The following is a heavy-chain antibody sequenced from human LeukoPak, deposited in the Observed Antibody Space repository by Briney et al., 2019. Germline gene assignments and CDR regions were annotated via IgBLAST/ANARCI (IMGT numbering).Heavy chain of an antibody. Sequence: PGGSLRLSCAASAFTFSSYWMSWVRQAPGKGLEWVGFIRSKAYGGTTEYAASVKGRFTISRDDSKSIAYLQMNSLKTEDTAVYYCTRADYYDSSGYYAGASYYYYYMDVWGKGTTVTISS. CDR2: IRSKAYGGTT. CDR1: AFTFSSYW. CDR3: TRADYYDSSGYYAGASYYYYYMDV. J-gene: IGHJ6*03. V-gene: IGHV3-49*04. D-gene: IGHD3-22*01.